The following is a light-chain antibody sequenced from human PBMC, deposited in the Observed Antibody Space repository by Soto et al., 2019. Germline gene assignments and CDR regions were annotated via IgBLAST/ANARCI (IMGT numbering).Light chain of an antibody. Sequence: QSVLTQPPSASGTPGQRVTISCSGSSSNLGSNSVNWYQQVPGTAPKLLISSDNQRPSGVPDRFSGSSSATSASLAITGLQAEDEADYYCQSYDNILRAWVFGGGTKVTVL. J-gene: IGLJ3*02. V-gene: IGLV1-44*01. CDR2: SDN. CDR1: SSNLGSNS. CDR3: QSYDNILRAWV.